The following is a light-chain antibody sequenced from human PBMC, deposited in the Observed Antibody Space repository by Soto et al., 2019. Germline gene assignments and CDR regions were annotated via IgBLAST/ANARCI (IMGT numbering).Light chain of an antibody. CDR2: DDN. V-gene: IGLV1-51*01. CDR3: GTWDTSLPACV. CDR1: ASNIGNNS. Sequence: QSVLTQPPSVSAAPGQRVTISCSGSASNIGNNSVSWYQQLPGAAPTLLIYDDNNRPSGIPDRFSGSKSGTSATLGITGLQTGDEADYYCGTWDTSLPACVFGPGTKVT. J-gene: IGLJ1*01.